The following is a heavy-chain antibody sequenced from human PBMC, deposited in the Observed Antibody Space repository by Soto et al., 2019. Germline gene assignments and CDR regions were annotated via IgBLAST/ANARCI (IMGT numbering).Heavy chain of an antibody. CDR3: ATDPREYQLPFLGMDV. V-gene: IGHV1-24*01. CDR2: FDPEDGET. CDR1: GYTLTELS. Sequence: QVQLVQSGADVKKPGASVKVSCKVSGYTLTELSMHWVRQAPGKGLEWMGGFDPEDGETIYAQKFQGRVTMTEDTSTDTAYMELSSLRSEDTAVYYCATDPREYQLPFLGMDVWGQGTTVTVSS. D-gene: IGHD2-2*01. J-gene: IGHJ6*02.